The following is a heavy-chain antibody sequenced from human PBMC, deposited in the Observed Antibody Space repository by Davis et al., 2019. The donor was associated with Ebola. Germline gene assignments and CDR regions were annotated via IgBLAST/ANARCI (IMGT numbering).Heavy chain of an antibody. CDR3: ASRSIRGEAY. Sequence: GESLKISCAASGFTFSSYAMSWVRQAPGKGLEWVSSISGSGDSTYYTDSVKGRFTISRDNSKNTLYLQMNSLRAEDTAVYYCASRSIRGEAYWGQGTLVTVSS. D-gene: IGHD3-10*01. CDR2: ISGSGDST. J-gene: IGHJ4*02. V-gene: IGHV3-23*01. CDR1: GFTFSSYA.